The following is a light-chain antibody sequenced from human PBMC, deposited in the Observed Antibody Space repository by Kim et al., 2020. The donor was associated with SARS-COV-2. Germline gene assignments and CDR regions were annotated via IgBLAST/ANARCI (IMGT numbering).Light chain of an antibody. CDR3: QQSYSTQYT. CDR2: AAS. CDR1: QTIGIY. V-gene: IGKV1-39*01. J-gene: IGKJ2*01. Sequence: DIQMTQSPSSLSASVGDRVTITCRASQTIGIYLNWYQHKPGKAPKLLIYAASSLQSGVPSSFSGSGSGTDFTLTISSLQPEDFATYYCQQSYSTQYTRGKGTKLQI.